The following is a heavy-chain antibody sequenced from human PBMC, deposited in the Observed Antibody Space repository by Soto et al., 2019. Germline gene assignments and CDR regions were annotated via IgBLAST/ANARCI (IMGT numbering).Heavy chain of an antibody. D-gene: IGHD3-3*02. CDR1: DDSINRRHW. CDR3: AARHFWSGPWTDRRLDD. CDR2: ISHSGST. J-gene: IGHJ4*02. Sequence: PSETLSLTCAVSDDSINRRHWWNWVRQPPGKGLEWIGQISHSGSTNYNPSLTSRVTISVDKSKNHFSLKVTSVTAADTAVYYCAARHFWSGPWTDRRLDDWGQGTLVTVSS. V-gene: IGHV4-4*02.